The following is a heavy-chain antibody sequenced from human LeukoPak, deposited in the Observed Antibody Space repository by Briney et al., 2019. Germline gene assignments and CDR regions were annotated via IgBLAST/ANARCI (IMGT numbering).Heavy chain of an antibody. J-gene: IGHJ4*02. CDR3: ARVGIRGSKIAVAVFDY. D-gene: IGHD6-19*01. V-gene: IGHV3-23*01. CDR1: GFYFANYA. CDR2: TVGGGSPNT. Sequence: GGSLRLSCAASGFYFANYAMSWVRQAPGKGLEWVSATVGGGSPNTYHADSVKGRFTISRDNSKNTLFLQMNSLRAEDTAVYYCARVGIRGSKIAVAVFDYWGQGTLVTVSS.